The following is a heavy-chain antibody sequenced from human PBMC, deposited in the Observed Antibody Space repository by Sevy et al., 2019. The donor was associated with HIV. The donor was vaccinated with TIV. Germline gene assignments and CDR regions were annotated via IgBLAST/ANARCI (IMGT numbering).Heavy chain of an antibody. J-gene: IGHJ3*02. Sequence: GGSLRLSCAASGFTFSSYTMNWVRQAPGKGLEWVSYISTTSIITYYADSVRGRFTISRDKAKNSLYLQMNSLRAEDTAVYYCARDASPYCSGGRCYFDAFDIWGQGTMVTVSS. V-gene: IGHV3-48*01. CDR1: GFTFSSYT. CDR3: ARDASPYCSGGRCYFDAFDI. D-gene: IGHD2-15*01. CDR2: ISTTSIIT.